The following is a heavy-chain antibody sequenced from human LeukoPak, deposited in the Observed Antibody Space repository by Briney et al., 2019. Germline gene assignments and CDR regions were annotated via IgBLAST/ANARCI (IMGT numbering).Heavy chain of an antibody. V-gene: IGHV3-7*01. D-gene: IGHD6-19*01. CDR1: GFTVSSNY. CDR3: ARWYTNQWHPDY. CDR2: IKQDGSEK. Sequence: RAGGSLRLSCAASGFTVSSNYMSWVRQAPGKGLEWVANIKQDGSEKYYVDSVKGRFTISRDNAKNSVFLQMNSLRAEDTAVYYCARWYTNQWHPDYWGQGTLVTVSP. J-gene: IGHJ4*02.